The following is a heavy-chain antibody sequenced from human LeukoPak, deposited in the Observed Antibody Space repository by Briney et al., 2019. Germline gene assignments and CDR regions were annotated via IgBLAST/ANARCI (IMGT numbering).Heavy chain of an antibody. D-gene: IGHD3-10*01. V-gene: IGHV4-34*01. J-gene: IGHJ4*02. CDR2: INHSGGT. CDR1: VGSFSGYS. CDR3: ARGVDYYGV. Sequence: PSETLSLTCAVYVGSFSGYSWNWIRQPPVKGLEWIGEINHSGGTNYNPSLKSRVTISVDTSKKQFSLKLSSVTAEDTAVYYCARGVDYYGVWGQGTLVTVSS.